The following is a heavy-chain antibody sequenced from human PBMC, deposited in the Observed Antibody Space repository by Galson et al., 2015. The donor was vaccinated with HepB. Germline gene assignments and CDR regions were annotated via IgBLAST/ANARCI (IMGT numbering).Heavy chain of an antibody. CDR3: VSPLYSGSSHDAFDI. J-gene: IGHJ3*02. V-gene: IGHV3-11*03. D-gene: IGHD1-26*01. CDR2: ISGSSSYI. Sequence: SLRLSCAASGFTFSDYYMSWLRQAPGKGLEWVSYISGSSSYINYADSVKGRFIISRDNAKNSLYLRMNSLRAEDTAVYYCVSPLYSGSSHDAFDIWGQGTMVTVSS. CDR1: GFTFSDYY.